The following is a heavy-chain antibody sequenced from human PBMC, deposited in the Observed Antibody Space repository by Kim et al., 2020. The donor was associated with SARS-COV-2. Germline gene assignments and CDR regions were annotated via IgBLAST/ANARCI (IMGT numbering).Heavy chain of an antibody. J-gene: IGHJ4*02. D-gene: IGHD5-18*01. CDR2: RT. V-gene: IGHV4-34*01. Sequence: RTSYHPSLSSRVTISGDTSKDQMSLKLSSVTAADTGVYYCARGQDTAKTGYWGQGTLVTVSS. CDR3: ARGQDTAKTGY.